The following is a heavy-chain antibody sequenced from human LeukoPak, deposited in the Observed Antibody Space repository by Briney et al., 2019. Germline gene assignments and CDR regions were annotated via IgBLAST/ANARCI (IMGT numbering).Heavy chain of an antibody. J-gene: IGHJ4*02. D-gene: IGHD5-24*01. CDR2: IQPDGSGA. CDR3: AREDDHNTNDC. V-gene: IGHV3-7*01. Sequence: GGSLRLSCVTSGFTFRGYWMSWFRQAPGKGLEWVGNIQPDGSGAFYVDAMRGRFTISRDNAQNSLYLQINSLRAKDTAVYYCAREDDHNTNDCWGQGTLVTVSS. CDR1: GFTFRGYW.